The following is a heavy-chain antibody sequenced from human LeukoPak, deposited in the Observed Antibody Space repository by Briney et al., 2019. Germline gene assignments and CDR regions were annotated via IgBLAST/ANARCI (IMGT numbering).Heavy chain of an antibody. CDR3: AKEEAGIGSPLLDH. Sequence: GGSLRLSCAASGFTFSTYAMSWVRQAPGKGLEWVAGIGDKGTKTYYADSVRGRFTISRDNSRNTLYLQMDSLRAKDTAVYYCAKEEAGIGSPLLDHWGQGVLVTVSS. CDR2: IGDKGTKT. J-gene: IGHJ4*02. D-gene: IGHD5-12*01. CDR1: GFTFSTYA. V-gene: IGHV3-23*01.